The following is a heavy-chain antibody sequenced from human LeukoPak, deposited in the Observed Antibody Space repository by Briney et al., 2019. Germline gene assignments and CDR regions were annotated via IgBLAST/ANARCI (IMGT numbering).Heavy chain of an antibody. D-gene: IGHD5-18*01. V-gene: IGHV3-9*01. CDR2: ITWNSGSI. Sequence: PGRSLRLSCAASGFTFYDFAMHWVRQAPGKGLGWVSVITWNSGSIGYADSVKGRFTISRDNAKNSLYLQMNRLRAEDTALYYCAKALRGYRYYFGYWGQGTRVTVSS. J-gene: IGHJ4*02. CDR1: GFTFYDFA. CDR3: AKALRGYRYYFGY.